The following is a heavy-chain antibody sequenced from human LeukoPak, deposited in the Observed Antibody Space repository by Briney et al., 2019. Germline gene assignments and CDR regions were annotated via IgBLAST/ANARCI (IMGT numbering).Heavy chain of an antibody. V-gene: IGHV3-7*01. CDR3: AKGRDYGDY. J-gene: IGHJ4*02. Sequence: GGSLRLSCAASGFTFSNYWMTWVRQAPGKGLQWVANINQDGREKYYMGSMKGRLNISRDNTENSVFLQLTSLRPEDTGIYFCAKGRDYGDYWGQGTLVAVSS. CDR1: GFTFSNYW. CDR2: INQDGREK.